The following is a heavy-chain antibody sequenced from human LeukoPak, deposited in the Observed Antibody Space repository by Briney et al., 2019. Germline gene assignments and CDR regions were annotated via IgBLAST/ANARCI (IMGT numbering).Heavy chain of an antibody. J-gene: IGHJ4*02. CDR1: GFTFSNYW. D-gene: IGHD1-1*01. V-gene: IGHV3-74*01. CDR3: ARGNSGFDY. Sequence: PGGSLRLSCAASGFTFSNYWIHWVRQAPGKGLVCVSRINSDGSSTTYADSVKGRFTISRDNAKYTLYLQMNSLRVDDTAVYYCARGNSGFDYWGQGTLVTVSS. CDR2: INSDGSST.